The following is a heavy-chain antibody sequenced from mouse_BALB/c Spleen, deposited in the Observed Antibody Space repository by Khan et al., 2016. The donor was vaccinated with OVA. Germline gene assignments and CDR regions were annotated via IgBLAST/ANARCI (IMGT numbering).Heavy chain of an antibody. Sequence: QMQLEESGPGLVAPSQSLSITCTVSGFSLSRYNVHWIRQPPGKGLEWLGMIWSGGSTDYNSAPKSRLSISKVNSKSQVFLKMNSLQTDDTAMYYCARAYGTSLGYYAMDYWGQGTSVTVSS. V-gene: IGHV2-6-4*01. J-gene: IGHJ4*01. D-gene: IGHD1-1*01. CDR3: ARAYGTSLGYYAMDY. CDR2: IWSGGST. CDR1: GFSLSRYN.